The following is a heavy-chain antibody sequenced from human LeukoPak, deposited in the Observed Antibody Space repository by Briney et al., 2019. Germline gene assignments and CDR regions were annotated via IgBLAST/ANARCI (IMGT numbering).Heavy chain of an antibody. V-gene: IGHV4-39*07. CDR2: IYYSGST. J-gene: IGHJ5*02. CDR3: ARDENGYVWGSFRA. Sequence: PSETLSLTCTVSGGSISSSSYYWGWIRQPPGNGLEWIGNIYYSGSTYYNPSLESRVTMSLDTSKNQFSLKLSSVTAADTAVYYCARDENGYVWGSFRAWGQGTLVTVSS. CDR1: GGSISSSSYY. D-gene: IGHD3-16*02.